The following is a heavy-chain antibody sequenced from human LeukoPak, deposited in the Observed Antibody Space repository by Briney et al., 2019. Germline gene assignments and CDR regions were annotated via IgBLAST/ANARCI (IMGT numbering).Heavy chain of an antibody. CDR1: GGSISSSSYY. D-gene: IGHD6-19*01. Sequence: PSETLSLTCTVSGGSISSSSYYWGWIRQPPGKGLEWIGSIYYSGSTYYNPSLKSRVTISVDTSKNQFSLKLSSVTAADTAVYYCARQKSGWYNYWGREPWSPSPQ. J-gene: IGHJ4*02. CDR3: ARQKSGWYNY. CDR2: IYYSGST. V-gene: IGHV4-39*01.